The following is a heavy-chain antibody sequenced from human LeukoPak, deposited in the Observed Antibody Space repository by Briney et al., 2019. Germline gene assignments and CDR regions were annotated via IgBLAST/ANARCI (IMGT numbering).Heavy chain of an antibody. CDR2: IYYSGST. V-gene: IGHV4-31*03. J-gene: IGHJ4*02. Sequence: SSETLSLTCTVSGGSISSGGYYWSWIRQHPGKGLEWIGYIYYSGSTYYNPPLKSRVTISVDTSKNQFSLKLSFVTAADTAVYYCARLYSSSSADYWGQGTLVTVSS. D-gene: IGHD6-6*01. CDR3: ARLYSSSSADY. CDR1: GGSISSGGYY.